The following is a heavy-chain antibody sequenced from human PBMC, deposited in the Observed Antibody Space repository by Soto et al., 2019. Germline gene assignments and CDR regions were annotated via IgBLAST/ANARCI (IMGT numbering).Heavy chain of an antibody. D-gene: IGHD6-25*01. Sequence: VHLSESGGGLVQPGGSLRLSCEASGFIFSTYAMAWVRQAPGQGLEWVASSAYTTFHADSVKGRFTISRDNSKNTLYLQMNNLKGEDTAMYYCVKGGIAAAHGFDFWGQGTMVTVFS. CDR3: VKGGIAAAHGFDF. V-gene: IGHV3-23*05. CDR2: SSAYTT. CDR1: GFIFSTYA. J-gene: IGHJ3*01.